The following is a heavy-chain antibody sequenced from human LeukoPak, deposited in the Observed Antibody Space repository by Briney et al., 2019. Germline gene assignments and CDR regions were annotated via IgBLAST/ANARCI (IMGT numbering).Heavy chain of an antibody. J-gene: IGHJ5*02. D-gene: IGHD2-2*02. Sequence: SQTLSLTCAISGDSVSSNSAAWNWIRQSPSRGLEWLGRTYYRSKWYNDYAASVKSRITINADTSKNQFSLQLNSVTPEDTAMYYCARGGYCSSTSCYSWFDPWGQGTLVTVSS. CDR1: GDSVSSNSAA. CDR2: TYYRSKWYN. CDR3: ARGGYCSSTSCYSWFDP. V-gene: IGHV6-1*01.